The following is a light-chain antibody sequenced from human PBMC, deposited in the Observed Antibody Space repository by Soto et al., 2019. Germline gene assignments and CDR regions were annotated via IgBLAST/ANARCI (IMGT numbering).Light chain of an antibody. V-gene: IGKV3-15*01. J-gene: IGKJ1*01. CDR3: QQYNDWPKT. Sequence: ELVMTQSPATLSVSPGQRATLSCRASQSVSSNLAWYQQKPGQAPRLLIYGASTRATDIPARFSGSGSGTEFTLTISSLQSEDFAVYHCQQYNDWPKTFGHGTKVDIK. CDR2: GAS. CDR1: QSVSSN.